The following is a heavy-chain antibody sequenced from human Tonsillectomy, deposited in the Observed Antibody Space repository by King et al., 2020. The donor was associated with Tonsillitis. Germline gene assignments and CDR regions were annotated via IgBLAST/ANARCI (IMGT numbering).Heavy chain of an antibody. Sequence: ITLKESGPTLVKPTQTLTLTCTFSGFSLSTSSVSVGWIRQPPGKALEWLGLIYWNDDKRYSPSLKSRVTITKGTSKNQVVLTMTNMDPVDTATNYRAHRIFDSSTGYHWFDPWGQGTLVPGSS. CDR3: AHRIFDSSTGYHWFDP. J-gene: IGHJ5*02. V-gene: IGHV2-5*01. CDR2: IYWNDDK. CDR1: GFSLSTSSVS. D-gene: IGHD6-13*01.